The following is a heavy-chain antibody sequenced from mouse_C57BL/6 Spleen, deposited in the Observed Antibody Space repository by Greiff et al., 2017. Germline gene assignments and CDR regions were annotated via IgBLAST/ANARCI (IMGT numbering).Heavy chain of an antibody. Sequence: EVKLVESVAELVRPGASVKLSCTASGFNIKNTYMHWVKQRPEQGLEWIGRIDPANGNTKYAPKFQGKATITADTSSNTAYLQLSSLTSEDTAIYYCARDYYGNYDDWYFDVWGTGTTVTVSS. V-gene: IGHV14-3*01. CDR1: GFNIKNTY. CDR2: IDPANGNT. D-gene: IGHD2-1*01. CDR3: ARDYYGNYDDWYFDV. J-gene: IGHJ1*03.